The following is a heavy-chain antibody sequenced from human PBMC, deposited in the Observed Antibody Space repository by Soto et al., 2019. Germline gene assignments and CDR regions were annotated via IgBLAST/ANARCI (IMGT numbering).Heavy chain of an antibody. CDR2: INPNNGNT. CDR3: ARDGRGFYETGD. D-gene: IGHD3-22*01. J-gene: IGHJ4*02. V-gene: IGHV1-8*01. CDR1: GYVFTSYD. Sequence: QVQLVQSGAEVKKPGASVKVSCKASGYVFTSYDIHWVRQATGQGLEWMGRINPNNGNTGYAHKFRGRVTVTRDTSISTASMELTSLRSEDTAVYYCARDGRGFYETGDWGQGTLVTVSS.